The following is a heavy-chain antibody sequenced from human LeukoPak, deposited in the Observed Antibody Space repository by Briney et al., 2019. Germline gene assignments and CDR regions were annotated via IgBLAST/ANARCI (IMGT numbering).Heavy chain of an antibody. CDR1: GYTFTSYG. CDR3: ATNHAGYSSGWYRLAYFDY. J-gene: IGHJ4*02. V-gene: IGHV1-18*01. CDR2: ISAYNGNT. Sequence: GASVKVSCKASGYTFTSYGISWVRQAPGQGLEWMGWISAYNGNTNYAQRLQGRVTMTTDTSTSTAYMGLRSLRSDDTAVYYCATNHAGYSSGWYRLAYFDYWGQGTLVTVSS. D-gene: IGHD6-19*01.